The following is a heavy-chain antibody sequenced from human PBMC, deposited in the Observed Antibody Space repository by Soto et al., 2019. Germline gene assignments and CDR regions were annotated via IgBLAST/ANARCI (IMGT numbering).Heavy chain of an antibody. Sequence: ESGGGLVQPGRSLRLSCAASGFTFDDYAMHWVRQAPGKGLEWVSGISWNSGSIGYADSVKGRFTISRDNAKNSLYLQMNSLRAEDTALYYCAKVSVPPHWGQGTLVTGSS. CDR1: GFTFDDYA. D-gene: IGHD6-6*01. V-gene: IGHV3-9*01. CDR2: ISWNSGSI. CDR3: AKVSVPPH. J-gene: IGHJ4*02.